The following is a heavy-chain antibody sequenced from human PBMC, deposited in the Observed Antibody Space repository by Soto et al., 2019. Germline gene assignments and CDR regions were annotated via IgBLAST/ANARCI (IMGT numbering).Heavy chain of an antibody. V-gene: IGHV1-8*01. CDR3: ARGGRPWMVDSSSWYSNWFDP. CDR1: GYTFTSYD. Sequence: ASVKVSCKASGYTFTSYDINWVRQATGQGLEWMGWMNPNSGNTGYAQKFQGRVTMTRNTSISTAYMELSSLRSEDTAVYYCARGGRPWMVDSSSWYSNWFDPWGQGTLVTVSS. CDR2: MNPNSGNT. J-gene: IGHJ5*02. D-gene: IGHD6-13*01.